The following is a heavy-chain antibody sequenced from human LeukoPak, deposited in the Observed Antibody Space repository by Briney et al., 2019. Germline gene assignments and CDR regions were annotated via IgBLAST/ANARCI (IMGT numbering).Heavy chain of an antibody. CDR3: ARGTDYYDSSGPIGFDY. D-gene: IGHD3-22*01. V-gene: IGHV1-8*01. J-gene: IGHJ4*02. CDR2: MNPNSGNT. Sequence: GASVRVSCKASGYTFTSYDINWVRQATGQGLEWMGWMNPNSGNTGYAQKFQGRVTMTRNTSISTAYMELSSLRSEDTAVYYCARGTDYYDSSGPIGFDYWGQGTLVTVSS. CDR1: GYTFTSYD.